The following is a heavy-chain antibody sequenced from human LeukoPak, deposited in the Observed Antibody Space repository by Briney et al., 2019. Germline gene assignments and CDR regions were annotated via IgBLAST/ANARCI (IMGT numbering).Heavy chain of an antibody. V-gene: IGHV3-23*01. CDR1: GFTFSNYA. CDR3: ARDPRESSLYAFDI. J-gene: IGHJ3*02. CDR2: ISGSGGRT. Sequence: GGSLRLSCAASGFTFSNYAMSWVRQAPGKGLEWVSTISGSGGRTYYADPVKGRFSISRDNSKHTLYLQMNSLRAEDTAVYYCARDPRESSLYAFDIWGQGTMVTVSS. D-gene: IGHD2-15*01.